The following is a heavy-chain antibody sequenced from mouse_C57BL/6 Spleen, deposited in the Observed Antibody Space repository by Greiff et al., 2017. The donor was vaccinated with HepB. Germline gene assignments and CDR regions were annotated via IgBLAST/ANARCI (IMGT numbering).Heavy chain of an antibody. CDR2: IYPGNSDT. Sequence: VQLQQSGTVLARPGASVKMSCKTSGYTFTSYWMHWVNQRPGQGLEWIGAIYPGNSDTSYNQKFKGKAKLTAVTSASTAYMELSRVTNEDAAVYYCSYGSSLAWFAYWGQGTLVTVSA. CDR1: GYTFTSYW. D-gene: IGHD1-1*01. CDR3: SYGSSLAWFAY. J-gene: IGHJ3*01. V-gene: IGHV1-5*01.